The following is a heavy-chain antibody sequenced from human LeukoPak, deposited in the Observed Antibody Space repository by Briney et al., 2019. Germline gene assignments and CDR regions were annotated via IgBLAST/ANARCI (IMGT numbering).Heavy chain of an antibody. J-gene: IGHJ4*02. Sequence: SETLSLTCAVYGGSFSGYYWSWIRQPPGKGLEWIGEINHSGSTNYNPSLKSRVTISVDTSKNQFSLKLSSVTAADTAVYYCARGRTIPAATLFSDWGQGTLVTVSS. V-gene: IGHV4-34*01. CDR1: GGSFSGYY. CDR2: INHSGST. CDR3: ARGRTIPAATLFSD. D-gene: IGHD2-2*01.